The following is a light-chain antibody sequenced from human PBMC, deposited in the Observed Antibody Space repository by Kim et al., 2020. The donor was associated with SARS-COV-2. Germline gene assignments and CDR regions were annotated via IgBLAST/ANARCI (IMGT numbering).Light chain of an antibody. V-gene: IGLV4-69*01. Sequence: QLVLTQSPSASASLGASVKLTCTLNSGHSSYAITWHQQQPEKAPRYLMKLNSDGTYTKGDGIPDRFSGSSSGAERYLTIYSLQSEDEADYYCQTWGTGIWVFGGGTQLTVL. CDR2: LNSDGTY. J-gene: IGLJ3*02. CDR1: SGHSSYA. CDR3: QTWGTGIWV.